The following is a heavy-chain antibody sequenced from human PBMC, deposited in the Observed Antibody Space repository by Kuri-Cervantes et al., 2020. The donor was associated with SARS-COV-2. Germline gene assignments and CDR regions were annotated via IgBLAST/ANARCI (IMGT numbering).Heavy chain of an antibody. V-gene: IGHV1-69*06. CDR2: IIPIFGTA. CDR1: GCTFSSYA. D-gene: IGHD3-3*01. CDR3: ARGRYVGSGSSYYYYHYMDV. J-gene: IGHJ6*03. Sequence: SVKVSCKASGCTFSSYAVSWLRQAPGQGLVWMGGIIPIFGTANYAQKFQGRVTITADKSTSTAYMELSSLRSEDTAVYYCARGRYVGSGSSYYYYHYMDVWGKGTTVTVSS.